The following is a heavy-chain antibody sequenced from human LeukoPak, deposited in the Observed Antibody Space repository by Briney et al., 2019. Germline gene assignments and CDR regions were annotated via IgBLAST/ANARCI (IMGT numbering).Heavy chain of an antibody. Sequence: GGSLRLSCAASGFTVSSNYMSWVRQAPGKGLEWVSVIYSGGSTYYADSVKSRFTISRDNSKNTLYLQMNSLRAEDTAVYYCARDKRKYYYDSSGYSGLGWFDPWGQGTLVTVSS. V-gene: IGHV3-53*01. CDR1: GFTVSSNY. J-gene: IGHJ5*02. CDR2: IYSGGST. CDR3: ARDKRKYYYDSSGYSGLGWFDP. D-gene: IGHD3-22*01.